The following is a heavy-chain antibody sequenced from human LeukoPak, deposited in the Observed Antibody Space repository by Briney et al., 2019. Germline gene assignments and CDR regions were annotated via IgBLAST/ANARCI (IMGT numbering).Heavy chain of an antibody. CDR1: GGTFSSYA. Sequence: SVKVSCKASGGTFSSYAISWVRQAPGQGLEWVGRIIPILGIANYAQKFQGRVTITADKSTSTAYMELSSLRSEDTAVYYCARDFRLPTYYYDSSGYYYTAFDIWGQGTMVTVSS. D-gene: IGHD3-22*01. CDR3: ARDFRLPTYYYDSSGYYYTAFDI. V-gene: IGHV1-69*04. J-gene: IGHJ3*02. CDR2: IIPILGIA.